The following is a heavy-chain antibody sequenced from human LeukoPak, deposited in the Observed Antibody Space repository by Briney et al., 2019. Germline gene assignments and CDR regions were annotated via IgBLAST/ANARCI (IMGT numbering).Heavy chain of an antibody. J-gene: IGHJ4*02. V-gene: IGHV4-34*01. Sequence: SETLSLTCAVYGGSFSGYYWSWIRQPPGKGLEWIGEISHSGSTNYNPSLKSRVTISVDTSKNQFSLKLSSVTAADTAVYYCASPLGRYDFWSGYYYWGQGTLVTVSS. CDR3: ASPLGRYDFWSGYYY. CDR2: ISHSGST. CDR1: GGSFSGYY. D-gene: IGHD3-3*01.